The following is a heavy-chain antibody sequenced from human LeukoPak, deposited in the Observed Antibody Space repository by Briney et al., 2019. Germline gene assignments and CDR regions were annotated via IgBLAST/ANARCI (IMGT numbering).Heavy chain of an antibody. CDR3: APYYDILTGYPY. CDR1: GFTFSSYE. J-gene: IGHJ4*02. CDR2: ISSSGSTI. Sequence: QPGGSLRLSCAASGFTFSSYEMNWVRQAPGKGLEWVSYISSSGSTIYYADSVKSRFTISRDNAKNSLYLQMNSLRAEDTAVYYCAPYYDILTGYPYWGQGTLVTVSS. V-gene: IGHV3-48*03. D-gene: IGHD3-9*01.